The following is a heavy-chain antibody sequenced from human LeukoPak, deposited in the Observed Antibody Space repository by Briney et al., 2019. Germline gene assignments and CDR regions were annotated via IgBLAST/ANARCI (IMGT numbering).Heavy chain of an antibody. CDR1: GFTFSSYA. Sequence: PGGSLRLSCAASGFTFSSYAMSWVRQAPGKGLEWVSAISGSGGSTYYADSVKGRFTISRDNSKNTLYLQMYSLRAEDTAVYYCAKDRSYYGSGSRAIDYWGQGTLVTVSS. V-gene: IGHV3-23*01. CDR2: ISGSGGST. D-gene: IGHD3-10*01. J-gene: IGHJ4*02. CDR3: AKDRSYYGSGSRAIDY.